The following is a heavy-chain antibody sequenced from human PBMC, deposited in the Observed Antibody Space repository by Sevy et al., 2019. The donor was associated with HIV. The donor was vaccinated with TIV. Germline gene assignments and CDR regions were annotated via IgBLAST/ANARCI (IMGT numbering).Heavy chain of an antibody. D-gene: IGHD1-1*01. CDR2: INLDGSEK. Sequence: GGSLRLSCAASGFTFNTYWMSWVRQSPEKGFEWVANINLDGSEKFYGDSVKGRFTVSRDNTKNLLFLQMNSLRGEDTAMYFCARNNAGGNPWVHWGQGTLVTVSS. J-gene: IGHJ4*02. CDR3: ARNNAGGNPWVH. V-gene: IGHV3-7*01. CDR1: GFTFNTYW.